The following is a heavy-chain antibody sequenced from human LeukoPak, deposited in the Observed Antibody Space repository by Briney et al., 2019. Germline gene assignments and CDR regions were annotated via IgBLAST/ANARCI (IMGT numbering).Heavy chain of an antibody. CDR2: IYTRGST. Sequence: SETLSLTCTVSGGSMSSYYWSWIRQPPGKGLEWIGYIYTRGSTNYNLSLKSRVTISVDTSKNQFSLKLSSVIAADTTVYYCASTTRSFITMKAIDIWGQGTMVTVSS. D-gene: IGHD3-22*01. CDR1: GGSMSSYY. J-gene: IGHJ3*02. CDR3: ASTTRSFITMKAIDI. V-gene: IGHV4-4*09.